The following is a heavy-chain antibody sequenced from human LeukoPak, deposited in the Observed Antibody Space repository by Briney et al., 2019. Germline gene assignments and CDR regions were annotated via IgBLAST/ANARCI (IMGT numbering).Heavy chain of an antibody. J-gene: IGHJ4*02. V-gene: IGHV1-69*06. Sequence: ASVKVSCKASGGTFSSYAISWVRQAPGQGLEWMGGIIPIFGTANYAQKFQGRVTITADKSTSTAYMELSSLRSEDTAVYYCATDRVATISYYFDYWGQGTLVTVSS. CDR2: IIPIFGTA. CDR3: ATDRVATISYYFDY. D-gene: IGHD5-12*01. CDR1: GGTFSSYA.